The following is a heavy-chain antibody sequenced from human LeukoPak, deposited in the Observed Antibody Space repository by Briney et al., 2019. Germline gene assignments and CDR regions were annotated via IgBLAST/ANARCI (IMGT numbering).Heavy chain of an antibody. J-gene: IGHJ6*04. V-gene: IGHV4-34*01. D-gene: IGHD2-2*01. Sequence: KPSETLSLTGAAYGGSFSGYYWSGIRQPPGRGLEWFGEINHSGSTNYNPSLKSRFTISVDTSKNQFSLKLSSVTAADTAVYYCARGRDCSSTSCYLSRYYYYGMDVWGKGTTVTVSS. CDR1: GGSFSGYY. CDR2: INHSGST. CDR3: ARGRDCSSTSCYLSRYYYYGMDV.